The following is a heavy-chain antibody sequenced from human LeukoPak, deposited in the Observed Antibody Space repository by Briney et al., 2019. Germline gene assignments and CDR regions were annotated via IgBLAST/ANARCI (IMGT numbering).Heavy chain of an antibody. V-gene: IGHV1-69*05. CDR2: IIPIFGKA. J-gene: IGHJ4*02. CDR3: ARDLGEYSREYYFDY. CDR1: GGTFSSYA. Sequence: GASVKVSCKASGGTFSSYAISWVRQAPGQGLEWMGRIIPIFGKANYAQKFQGRVTITTDESTSTAYMELSSLRSEDTAVYYCARDLGEYSREYYFDYWGQGTLVTVSS. D-gene: IGHD6-6*01.